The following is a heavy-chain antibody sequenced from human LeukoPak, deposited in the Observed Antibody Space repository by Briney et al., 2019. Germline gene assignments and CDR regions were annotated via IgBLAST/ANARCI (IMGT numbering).Heavy chain of an antibody. D-gene: IGHD1-26*01. J-gene: IGHJ3*02. CDR3: AGGYGGRYWAFDI. CDR2: TYGGGNS. V-gene: IGHV3-66*01. CDR1: EFTVTTNY. Sequence: GGSLRLSCTATEFTVTTNYLSWVRQAPGKGLKWVSITYGGGNSNSADSVKGRFTITRDDSKNTLYLQMNSLRPEDTAIYYCAGGYGGRYWAFDIWGQGTMVTVFS.